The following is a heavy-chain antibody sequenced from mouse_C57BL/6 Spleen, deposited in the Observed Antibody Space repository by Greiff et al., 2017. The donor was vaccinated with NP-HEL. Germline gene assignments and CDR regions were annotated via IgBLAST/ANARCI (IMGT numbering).Heavy chain of an antibody. D-gene: IGHD1-1*01. J-gene: IGHJ3*01. CDR3: ASPLITTVVAEGFAY. V-gene: IGHV1-54*01. CDR2: INPGSGGT. Sequence: QVQLKQSGAELVRPGTSVKVSCKASGYAFTNYLIEWVKQRPGQGLEWIGVINPGSGGTNYNEKFKGKATLTADKSSSTAYMQLSSLTSEDSAVYFCASPLITTVVAEGFAYWGQGTLVTVSA. CDR1: GYAFTNYL.